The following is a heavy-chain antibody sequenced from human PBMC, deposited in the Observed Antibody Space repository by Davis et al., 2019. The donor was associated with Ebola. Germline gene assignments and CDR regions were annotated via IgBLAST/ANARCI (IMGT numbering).Heavy chain of an antibody. J-gene: IGHJ6*02. CDR2: IFTSGTT. D-gene: IGHD7-27*01. CDR1: GFSVSSTY. CDR3: ATSQRVPWGYYFYGMDV. Sequence: GGSLRLSCAASGFSVSSTYMSWVRQAPGKGLEWVSVIFTSGTTDYADSVKGRFTISRHNSKNTLYLQMNSLRGEDTAVYYCATSQRVPWGYYFYGMDVWGQGTTVTVSS. V-gene: IGHV3-53*04.